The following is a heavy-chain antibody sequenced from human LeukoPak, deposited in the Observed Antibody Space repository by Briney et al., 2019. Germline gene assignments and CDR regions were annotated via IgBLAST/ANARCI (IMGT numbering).Heavy chain of an antibody. J-gene: IGHJ4*02. Sequence: SETLSLTCTVSGGSISSYYRSWIRQPPGKGLEWIGYIYYSGSTNYNPSLKSRVTISVDTSKNQFSLTVTSVTAADTAVYYCSRGQSISAVAVWGQGTLVTVSS. CDR2: IYYSGST. D-gene: IGHD6-13*01. CDR3: SRGQSISAVAV. V-gene: IGHV4-59*08. CDR1: GGSISSYY.